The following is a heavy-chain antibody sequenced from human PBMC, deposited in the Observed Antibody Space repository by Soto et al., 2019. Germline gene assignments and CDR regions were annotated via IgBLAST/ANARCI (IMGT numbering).Heavy chain of an antibody. CDR1: GGSISSYY. CDR2: IYYSGST. Sequence: PSETLSLTCTVSGGSISSYYWSWIRQPPGKGLEWIGYIYYSGSTNYNPSLKSRVTISVDTSKNQFSLKLSSVTAADTAVYYCARHTPYLGQTHFDYWGQGTLVTVSS. CDR3: ARHTPYLGQTHFDY. V-gene: IGHV4-59*08. J-gene: IGHJ4*02.